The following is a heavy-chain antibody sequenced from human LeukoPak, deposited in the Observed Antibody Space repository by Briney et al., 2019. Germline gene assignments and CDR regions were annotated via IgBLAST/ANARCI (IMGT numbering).Heavy chain of an antibody. CDR3: ARHGYSGYDSYWDY. D-gene: IGHD5-12*01. J-gene: IGHJ4*02. V-gene: IGHV4-39*01. Sequence: PSETLSLTCTVSGGSISRSSDYWGWIRQPPGKGLEWIGSMYYSGSTYYNASLKRRVTISVDTSKHQFSLKLSSVTAVDTAVYYCARHGYSGYDSYWDYWGQGTLVTVSS. CDR2: MYYSGST. CDR1: GGSISRSSDY.